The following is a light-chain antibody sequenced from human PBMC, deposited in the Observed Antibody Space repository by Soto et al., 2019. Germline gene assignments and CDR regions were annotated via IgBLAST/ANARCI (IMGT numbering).Light chain of an antibody. V-gene: IGKV3-15*01. CDR2: GAS. J-gene: IGKJ1*01. Sequence: EIVMTQSPATLSLSPGERATLSCRASQSVNSNLAWYQQKPGQAPRLLIYGASTRATGIPARFSGSGSGTEFTLTISSLQSEDFAVYYCQQYNNWPPWTFGKGTKVEIK. CDR1: QSVNSN. CDR3: QQYNNWPPWT.